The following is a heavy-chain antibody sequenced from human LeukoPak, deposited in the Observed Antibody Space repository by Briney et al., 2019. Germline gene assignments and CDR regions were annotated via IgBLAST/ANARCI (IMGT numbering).Heavy chain of an antibody. CDR3: ARDGAAYYYDSSGYYIDY. V-gene: IGHV1-69*06. CDR2: IIPIFGTP. J-gene: IGHJ4*02. D-gene: IGHD3-22*01. CDR1: GGTFSSYT. Sequence: ATVKVSCKASGGTFSSYTISWVRQAPGQGLEWMGGIIPIFGTPNHAQKFQGRVTITADKSTSTAYMELSSLRSEDTAVYYSARDGAAYYYDSSGYYIDYWGQGTLVTVSS.